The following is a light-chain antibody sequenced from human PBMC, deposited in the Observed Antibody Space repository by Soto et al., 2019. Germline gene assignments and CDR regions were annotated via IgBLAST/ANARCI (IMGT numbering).Light chain of an antibody. CDR3: SSYAGSSIFVV. J-gene: IGLJ2*01. Sequence: QSALTQPASVSGSLGQSITISCTGTSSDVGSYNLVSWYQHLPGKAPKLMIFEVTKRPSGVSTRFSGSKSGNTASLTISGLQAEDEADYYCSSYAGSSIFVVFGGGTKLTVL. V-gene: IGLV2-23*02. CDR2: EVT. CDR1: SSDVGSYNL.